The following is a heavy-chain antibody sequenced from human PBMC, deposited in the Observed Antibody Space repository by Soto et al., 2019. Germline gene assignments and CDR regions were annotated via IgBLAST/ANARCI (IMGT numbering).Heavy chain of an antibody. CDR2: MNPNSGNT. J-gene: IGHJ6*02. CDR1: GYTFTSYD. D-gene: IGHD6-6*01. V-gene: IGHV1-8*01. CDR3: ARPYLYGTAV. Sequence: QVQLVQSGAEVKKPGASVKVSCKASGYTFTSYDINWVRQATGQGLEWMGWMNPNSGNTGSAQKYTGRVTMTMTTSTSTADMELSSMRSEDTAAYYCARPYLYGTAVWGQGTTVTVS.